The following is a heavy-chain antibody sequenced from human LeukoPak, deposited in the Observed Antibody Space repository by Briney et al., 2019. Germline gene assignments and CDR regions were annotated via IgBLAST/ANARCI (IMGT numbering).Heavy chain of an antibody. CDR3: AKDLSLWFGELFSNFAVGYFDL. J-gene: IGHJ2*01. CDR1: GFTFSSYA. CDR2: ISGSGGST. D-gene: IGHD3-10*01. Sequence: PGGSLRLSCAASGFTFSSYAMSWVRQVPGKGLEWVSGISGSGGSTYYADSVKGRFTISRDNSKNTLSLQMNSLRAEDTAVYYCAKDLSLWFGELFSNFAVGYFDLWGRGTLVTVSS. V-gene: IGHV3-23*01.